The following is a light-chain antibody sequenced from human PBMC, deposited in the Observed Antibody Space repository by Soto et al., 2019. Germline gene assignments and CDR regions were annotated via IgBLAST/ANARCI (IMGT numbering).Light chain of an antibody. CDR1: QSVGSSY. J-gene: IGKJ5*01. Sequence: EIVLTQSPGTLSFSPGERATLSCRASQSVGSSYLAWYLQKPGQAPRLLISGAYSRATGIPDRFSGSGSGTDFTLTISRLEPEDFAVYYCQQYGSSPPITCGQGTRLEIK. CDR3: QQYGSSPPIT. CDR2: GAY. V-gene: IGKV3-20*01.